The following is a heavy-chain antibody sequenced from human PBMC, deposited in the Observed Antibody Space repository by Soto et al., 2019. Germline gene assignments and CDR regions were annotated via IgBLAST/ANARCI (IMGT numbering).Heavy chain of an antibody. CDR1: GGSISSYY. CDR2: IYYSGST. V-gene: IGHV4-59*01. Sequence: SETLSLTCTVSGGSISSYYWSWIRQPPGKGLEWIGYIYYSGSTNYNPSLKSRATISVDTSKNQFSLKLSSVTAADTAVYYCARKEGYYYYGMDVWGQGTTVTVSS. J-gene: IGHJ6*02. CDR3: ARKEGYYYYGMDV.